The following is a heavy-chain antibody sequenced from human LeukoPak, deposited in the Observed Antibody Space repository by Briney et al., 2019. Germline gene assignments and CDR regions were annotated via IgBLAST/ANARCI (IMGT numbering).Heavy chain of an antibody. Sequence: ASVKVSCKASGYTFTSYGIIWVRQAPGQGLEWMGWNSAYDGNTNYAQKLQGRVTMTTDTSTSTAYMELRSLRSDDTAVYYCARAASYCSVGTCYSGKFDYWGQGTLVTVSS. V-gene: IGHV1-18*01. D-gene: IGHD2-15*01. CDR2: NSAYDGNT. CDR1: GYTFTSYG. CDR3: ARAASYCSVGTCYSGKFDY. J-gene: IGHJ4*02.